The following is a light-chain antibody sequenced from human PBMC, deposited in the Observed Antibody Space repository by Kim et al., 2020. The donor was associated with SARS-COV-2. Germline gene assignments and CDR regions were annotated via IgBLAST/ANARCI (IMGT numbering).Light chain of an antibody. CDR3: QQYGSSLTWT. CDR2: GAS. J-gene: IGKJ1*01. CDR1: QSVSSSY. Sequence: PGERATLSCRASQSVSSSYLAWYQQKPGQAPRLLIYGASSRATGITDRFSGSGSGTDFTLTISRLEPEDFAVYYCQQYGSSLTWTFGQGTKVDIK. V-gene: IGKV3-20*01.